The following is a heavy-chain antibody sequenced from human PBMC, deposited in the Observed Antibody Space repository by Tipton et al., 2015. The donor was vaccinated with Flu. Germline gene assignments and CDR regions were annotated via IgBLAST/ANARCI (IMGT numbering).Heavy chain of an antibody. V-gene: IGHV3-7*01. CDR2: IKQDASEK. D-gene: IGHD1-1*01. CDR1: GFTFSTYW. Sequence: QLVQSGGGLVQPGGSLRLSCAASGFTFSTYWMSWVRQAPGKGLEWVANIKQDASEKYYVDSVKGRFTISRDNTKNSLYLQMNSLRAEDTAVYYCTGVYYFDNWGQGTLITVSS. CDR3: TGVYYFDN. J-gene: IGHJ4*02.